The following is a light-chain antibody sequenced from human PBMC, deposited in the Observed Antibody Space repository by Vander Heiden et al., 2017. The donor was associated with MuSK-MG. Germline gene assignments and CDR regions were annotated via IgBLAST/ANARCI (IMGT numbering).Light chain of an antibody. CDR3: LQHNSYPRT. Sequence: DTQMTQPPSSLSASVGDRVTITCRASQGIGNDLGWYQQKPGKAPKRLIYSASSLQSGVPSRFSGSGSGTEFTLTISSLQPEDFATYYCLQHNSYPRTFGQGTKLEIK. CDR1: QGIGND. J-gene: IGKJ2*01. V-gene: IGKV1-17*01. CDR2: SAS.